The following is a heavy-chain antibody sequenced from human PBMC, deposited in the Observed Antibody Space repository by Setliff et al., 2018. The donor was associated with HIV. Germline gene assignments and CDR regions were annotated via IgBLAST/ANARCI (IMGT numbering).Heavy chain of an antibody. CDR3: TRDRPYSSGWYRLDY. D-gene: IGHD6-19*01. CDR1: GFTFSNAW. CDR2: IKSKTDGGTT. J-gene: IGHJ4*02. V-gene: IGHV3-15*01. Sequence: LRLSCAASGFTFSNAWMSWVRQAPGKGLEWVGRIKSKTDGGTTDYAAPVKGRFTISRDDSKNTLYLQMNSLKTEDTAVYYCTRDRPYSSGWYRLDYWGQGTLVTVSS.